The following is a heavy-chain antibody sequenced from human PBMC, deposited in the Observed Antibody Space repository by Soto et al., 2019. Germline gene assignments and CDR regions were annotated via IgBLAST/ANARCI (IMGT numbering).Heavy chain of an antibody. CDR1: GYTFTSYA. V-gene: IGHV1-3*01. CDR3: ARDAQTPVTMDHPDY. CDR2: INAGNGNT. Sequence: ASVKVSCKASGYTFTSYAMHWVRQAPGQRLEWMGWINAGNGNTKYSQKFQGRVTITRDTSASTAYMELSSLRSEDTAVYYCARDAQTPVTMDHPDYWGQGTLVTVSS. J-gene: IGHJ4*02. D-gene: IGHD4-17*01.